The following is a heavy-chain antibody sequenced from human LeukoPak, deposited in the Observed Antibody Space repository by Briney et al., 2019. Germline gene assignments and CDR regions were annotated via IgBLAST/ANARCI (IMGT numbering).Heavy chain of an antibody. CDR1: GYTFTSYG. J-gene: IGHJ4*02. Sequence: ASVKVSCKASGYTFTSYGISWVRQAPGQGLEWMGWISAYNGNTNYAQKLQGRVTMTTDTSTSTAYMELRSLRSDDTAVYYCARGRNYDFWSGYYYFDYWGQGTLVTVSS. CDR2: ISAYNGNT. D-gene: IGHD3-3*01. CDR3: ARGRNYDFWSGYYYFDY. V-gene: IGHV1-18*01.